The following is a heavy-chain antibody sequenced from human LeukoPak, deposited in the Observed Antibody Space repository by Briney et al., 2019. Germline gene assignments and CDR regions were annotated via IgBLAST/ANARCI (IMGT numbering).Heavy chain of an antibody. J-gene: IGHJ5*02. D-gene: IGHD4-17*01. V-gene: IGHV4-59*01. Sequence: SETLSLTCTVYGGSINGYYWTWIRQPPGKGLEWIGYISDSGSTNYNPSLKSRVTMSVDSSNTEFSLRLNSVTAADTAVYYCARVFRGAVTSNWFDPWGQGTLVTVSS. CDR2: ISDSGST. CDR1: GGSINGYY. CDR3: ARVFRGAVTSNWFDP.